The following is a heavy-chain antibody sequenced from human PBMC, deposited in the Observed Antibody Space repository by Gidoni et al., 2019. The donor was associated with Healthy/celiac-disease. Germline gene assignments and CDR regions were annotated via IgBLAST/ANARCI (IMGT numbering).Heavy chain of an antibody. CDR2: IYYSGST. J-gene: IGHJ4*02. Sequence: QLQLQESGRGLVTPSETLSLTCTVSGASFSTSSYYWGWIRQPPGKGLEWIGSIYYSGSTYYNPSLKSRVTISVDTSKNQFSLKLSSVTAADTAVYYCARRVFLYDSSGYYDDYWGQGTLVTASS. V-gene: IGHV4-39*01. CDR3: ARRVFLYDSSGYYDDY. D-gene: IGHD3-22*01. CDR1: GASFSTSSYY.